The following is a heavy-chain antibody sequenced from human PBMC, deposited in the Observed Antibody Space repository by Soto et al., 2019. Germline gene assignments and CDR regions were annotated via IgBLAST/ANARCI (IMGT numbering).Heavy chain of an antibody. D-gene: IGHD3-10*01. CDR2: FRTGGDDGTT. V-gene: IGHV3-23*01. J-gene: IGHJ4*02. CDR1: GFTFSNFG. CDR3: AKKVNAGPGSQYFDY. Sequence: GGSLRLSCAASGFTFSNFGMSWVRQAPGKGLEWVSGFRTGGDDGTTYYADSVKGRFTISRDNSKNTLCMQINSLRTEDTAIYYCAKKVNAGPGSQYFDYWGQGTLVTVSS.